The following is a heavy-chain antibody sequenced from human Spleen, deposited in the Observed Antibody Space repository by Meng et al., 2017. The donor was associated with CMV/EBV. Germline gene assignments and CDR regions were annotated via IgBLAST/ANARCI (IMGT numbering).Heavy chain of an antibody. CDR3: ARVQLVPAAIGGFDAFDI. CDR1: GFTFSSYE. J-gene: IGHJ3*02. CDR2: ISSSGSTI. V-gene: IGHV3-48*03. D-gene: IGHD2-2*02. Sequence: GESLKISCAASGFTFSSYEMNWVRQAPGKGLEWVSYISSSGSTIYYADSVKGRFTISRDNAKSSLYLQMNSLRAEDTAVYSCARVQLVPAAIGGFDAFDIWGQGTTVTVSS.